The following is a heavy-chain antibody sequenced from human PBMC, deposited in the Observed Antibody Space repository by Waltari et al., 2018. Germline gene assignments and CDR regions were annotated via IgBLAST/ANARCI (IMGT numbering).Heavy chain of an antibody. CDR1: GFTFSSYS. CDR2: IRSISSYI. Sequence: EVQLVESGGGLVKPGGSLRLSCAASGFTFSSYSMNWVRQAPGNGLEWVASIRSISSYIYYADSVKGRFTISRDNAKNSLYLQMNSLRAEDTAVYYCARGGWLRSPLDYWGQGTLVTVSS. CDR3: ARGGWLRSPLDY. J-gene: IGHJ4*02. V-gene: IGHV3-21*01. D-gene: IGHD5-12*01.